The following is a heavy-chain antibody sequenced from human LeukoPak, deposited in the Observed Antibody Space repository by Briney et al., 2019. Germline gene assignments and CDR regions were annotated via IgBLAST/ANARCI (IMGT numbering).Heavy chain of an antibody. CDR2: IQHSGST. D-gene: IGHD1-1*01. V-gene: IGHV4-38-2*01. CDR1: GYSILRGHH. J-gene: IGHJ4*02. CDR3: ARVDWNPDY. Sequence: SETLSLTCAVSGYSILRGHHWGWVRPPSGKGLEWIGSIQHSGSTFYNSSLKRGVTLSVDTSKNQFSLKVSSVTAADTAVYYCARVDWNPDYWGQGTLVTVSS.